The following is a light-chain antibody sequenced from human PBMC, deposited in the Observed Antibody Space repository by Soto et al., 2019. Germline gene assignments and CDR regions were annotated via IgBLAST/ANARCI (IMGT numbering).Light chain of an antibody. CDR3: QQYNSWPRT. CDR1: QSVSSN. V-gene: IGKV3-15*01. J-gene: IGKJ1*01. Sequence: EIMMTQSPATLSVSPGDRATLSCRASQSVSSNLAWYQQKPGQAPRLLISGASTRATGIPARFSGSGSGTEFTLTISSPQSEDFGVYYCQQYNSWPRTFGQGTKVDIK. CDR2: GAS.